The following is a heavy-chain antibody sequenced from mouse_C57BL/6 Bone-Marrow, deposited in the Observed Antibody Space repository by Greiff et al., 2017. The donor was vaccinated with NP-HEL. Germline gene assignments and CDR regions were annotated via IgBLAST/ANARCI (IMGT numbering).Heavy chain of an antibody. D-gene: IGHD2-5*01. CDR1: EYEFPSHD. J-gene: IGHJ4*01. CDR3: ARHAYYRNRGAMDY. Sequence: DVKLVESGGGLVQPGESLKLSCESNEYEFPSHDMSWVRKTPEKRLELVAAINSDGGSTYYPDTMERRFIISRDNTKKTLYLQMSSLRSEDTALYYCARHAYYRNRGAMDYWGQGTSVTVSS. CDR2: INSDGGST. V-gene: IGHV5-2*01.